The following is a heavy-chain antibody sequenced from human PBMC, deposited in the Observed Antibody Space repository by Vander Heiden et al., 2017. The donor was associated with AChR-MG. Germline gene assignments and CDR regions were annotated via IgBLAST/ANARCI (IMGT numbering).Heavy chain of an antibody. CDR1: GFTFSSYW. Sequence: EVQLVESGGGLVQPGGSLRLSCAASGFTFSSYWMHWVRQAPGKGLVWVSRINSDGSSTSYADSVKGRFTISRDNAKNTLYLQMNSLRAEDTAVYYCARDRWVLRFLEWKPYYYYGMDVWGQGTTVTVSS. CDR3: ARDRWVLRFLEWKPYYYYGMDV. CDR2: INSDGSST. D-gene: IGHD3-3*01. J-gene: IGHJ6*02. V-gene: IGHV3-74*01.